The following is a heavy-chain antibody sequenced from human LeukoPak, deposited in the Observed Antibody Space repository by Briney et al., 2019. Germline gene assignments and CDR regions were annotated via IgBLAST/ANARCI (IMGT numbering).Heavy chain of an antibody. Sequence: GGSLRLSCAASGFTFSSYEINWVRQAPGKGLEWVSYISSSGSTIYYADSVKGRFTISRDNAKNSLYLQMNSLRAEDTAVYYCARDRYDYVWGSYRFDYWGQGTLVTVSS. V-gene: IGHV3-48*03. CDR2: ISSSGSTI. CDR3: ARDRYDYVWGSYRFDY. CDR1: GFTFSSYE. J-gene: IGHJ4*02. D-gene: IGHD3-16*02.